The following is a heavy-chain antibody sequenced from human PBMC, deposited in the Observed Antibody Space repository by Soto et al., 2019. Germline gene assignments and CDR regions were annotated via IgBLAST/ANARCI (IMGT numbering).Heavy chain of an antibody. V-gene: IGHV4-30-2*01. CDR3: ARGLVGNHAFDI. CDR1: GGTISTGGYT. CDR2: TYHSGNP. J-gene: IGHJ3*02. Sequence: PSETLSLTCGDSGGTISTGGYTWPWIRQPPGKALEWIGHTYHSGNPYYNPSLKSRVIISVDRSKNQFSLNLNSMTAADTAVYYCARGLVGNHAFDIWGQGTMVT. D-gene: IGHD1-26*01.